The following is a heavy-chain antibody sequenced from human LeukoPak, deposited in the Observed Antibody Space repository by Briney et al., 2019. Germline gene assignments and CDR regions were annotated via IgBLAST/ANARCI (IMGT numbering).Heavy chain of an antibody. Sequence: SETLSLTCTVSGGSISSGSYYWGWIRQPPGKGLEWIGSIYYSGSTYYNPSLKSRVTISVDTSKNQFSLKLSSVTAADTAVYYCARQEEGNFDYWGQGTLVTVSS. V-gene: IGHV4-39*01. CDR2: IYYSGST. CDR1: GGSISSGSYY. J-gene: IGHJ4*02. CDR3: ARQEEGNFDY.